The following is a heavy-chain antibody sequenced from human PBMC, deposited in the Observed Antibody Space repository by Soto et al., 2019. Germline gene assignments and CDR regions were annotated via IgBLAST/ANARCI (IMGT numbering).Heavy chain of an antibody. J-gene: IGHJ4*02. CDR2: IHSGGIT. V-gene: IGHV3-53*01. CDR3: ARVLRDCSTGVCYIGYFDS. D-gene: IGHD2-8*01. CDR1: GFSVSSSY. Sequence: LRLSCAASGFSVSSSYMTWVRQAPGKGLEWVSIIHSGGITSYADSVKGRFTIARNNSKNMLYLEMNTLRAEDTAVYYCARVLRDCSTGVCYIGYFDSWGQGTLVTVSS.